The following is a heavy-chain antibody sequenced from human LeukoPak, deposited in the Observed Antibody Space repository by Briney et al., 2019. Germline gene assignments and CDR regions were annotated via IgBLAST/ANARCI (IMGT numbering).Heavy chain of an antibody. V-gene: IGHV1-2*06. CDR2: INPNSGGT. CDR1: GYTFTGYY. CDR3: ARDPSGYGGNN. J-gene: IGHJ4*02. D-gene: IGHD4/OR15-4a*01. Sequence: ASVKISCKASGYTFTGYYMHWVRHAPGQGLEWMGRINPNSGGTNYAQKFQGRVTMTRDTSISTAYMELSRLRSEDTAVYYCARDPSGYGGNNWGQGTLVTVSS.